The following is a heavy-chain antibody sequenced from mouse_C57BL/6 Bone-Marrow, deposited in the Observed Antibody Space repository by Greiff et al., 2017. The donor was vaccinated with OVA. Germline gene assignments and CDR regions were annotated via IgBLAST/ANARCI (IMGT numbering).Heavy chain of an antibody. Sequence: LVESGPELVKPGASVKISCKASGYSFTDYNMNWVKQSNGKSLEWIGVINPNYGTTSYNQKFKGKATLTVDHSSSTAYMQLNSLTSEDSAGYYCELFYWYFDVWGTGTTVTVSS. J-gene: IGHJ1*03. D-gene: IGHD1-1*01. V-gene: IGHV1-39*01. CDR1: GYSFTDYN. CDR2: INPNYGTT. CDR3: ELFYWYFDV.